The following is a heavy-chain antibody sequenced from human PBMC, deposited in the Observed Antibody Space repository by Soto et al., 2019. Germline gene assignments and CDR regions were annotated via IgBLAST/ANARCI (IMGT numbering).Heavy chain of an antibody. CDR1: GFSLTTSGVG. D-gene: IGHD3-3*01. CDR2: IYWDDEK. V-gene: IGHV2-5*02. CDR3: AHRVLRTVFGLVTTAAIYFDF. J-gene: IGHJ4*02. Sequence: QITLNESGPTVVRPTETLTLTCRFSGFSLTTSGVGVGWIRQSPGKAPEWLALIYWDDEKRYRASLKSRLTSTKDTSKNQVVLTVSDLDPTDTATYYCAHRVLRTVFGLVTTAAIYFDFWGQGTPVAVSS.